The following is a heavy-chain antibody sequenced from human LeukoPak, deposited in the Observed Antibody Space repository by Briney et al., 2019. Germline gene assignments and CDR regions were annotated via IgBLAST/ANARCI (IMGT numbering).Heavy chain of an antibody. J-gene: IGHJ4*02. CDR3: ARDLNREDFDY. CDR2: IWLDGSAT. Sequence: GGSLRLSCAASGFVFSNYDMHWVRQAPGRGLEWVAIIWLDGSATYYGDSVKGRFTVSRDNSNNTLYLQMNSLRVEDTAVYYCARDLNREDFDYWGQGTLVAVSS. V-gene: IGHV3-33*01. D-gene: IGHD1-14*01. CDR1: GFVFSNYD.